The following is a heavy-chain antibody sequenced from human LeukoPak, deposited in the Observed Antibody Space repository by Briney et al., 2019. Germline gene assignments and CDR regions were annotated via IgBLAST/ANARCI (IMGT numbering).Heavy chain of an antibody. J-gene: IGHJ4*02. D-gene: IGHD3-10*01. CDR2: IYYSGST. V-gene: IGHV4-59*01. CDR3: ARDYYGSGSHLHWD. CDR1: GGSISSYY. Sequence: SETLSLTCTVSGGSISSYYWSWIRQPPGKGLEWIGYIYYSGSTSYNPSLKSRVTISVDTSKNQFSLKLSSVTAADTAVYYCARDYYGSGSHLHWDWGQGTLVTVSS.